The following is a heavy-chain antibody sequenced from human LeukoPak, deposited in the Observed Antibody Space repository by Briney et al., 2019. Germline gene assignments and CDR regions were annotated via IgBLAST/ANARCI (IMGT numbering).Heavy chain of an antibody. CDR1: GYSFTSYW. V-gene: IGHV5-51*01. CDR2: IYPGDSDI. J-gene: IGHJ3*02. D-gene: IGHD3-22*01. CDR3: ARNRESTGYPDKFDI. Sequence: GESLKISCQGSGYSFTSYWMAWVRQMPGKGLEWMGLIYPGDSDIRYSPSFQGQVTISADKSITTAYLQWSSLKASDSAMYYCARNRESTGYPDKFDIWGQGTMVTVSS.